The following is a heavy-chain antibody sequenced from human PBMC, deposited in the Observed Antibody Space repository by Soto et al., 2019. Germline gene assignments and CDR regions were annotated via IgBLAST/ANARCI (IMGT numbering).Heavy chain of an antibody. CDR2: ISGSGGST. J-gene: IGHJ4*02. CDR1: GFTFSSYA. CDR3: AKGGSTGVVIMLDYFDY. D-gene: IGHD3-3*01. V-gene: IGHV3-23*01. Sequence: VGSLSLSCAASGFTFSSYAMSWIRQAPRKGLEWVSAISGSGGSTYYADSVKSRFTISRDNSKNTLYLQMNSLRAEDTAVYYCAKGGSTGVVIMLDYFDYWGQGTLVTVSS.